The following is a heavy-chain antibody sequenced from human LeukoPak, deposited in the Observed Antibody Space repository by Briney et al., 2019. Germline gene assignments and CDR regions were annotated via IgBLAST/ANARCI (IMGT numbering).Heavy chain of an antibody. CDR1: GFTFSSAW. CDR2: IKDDGSDK. D-gene: IGHD3-16*01. V-gene: IGHV3-7*01. Sequence: GGSLRLSCAASGFTFSSAWMTWVRQAPGKGLEWVATIKDDGSDKYYVDSVKGRFTISRDNAKKSLWLQMNSLRVEDTAMYYCADLGSRDWGQGTLVTVSS. CDR3: ADLGSRD. J-gene: IGHJ4*02.